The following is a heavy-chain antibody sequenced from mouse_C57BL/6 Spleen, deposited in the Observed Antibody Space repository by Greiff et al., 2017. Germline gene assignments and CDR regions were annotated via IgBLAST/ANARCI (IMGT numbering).Heavy chain of an antibody. J-gene: IGHJ1*03. V-gene: IGHV1-39*01. CDR1: GYSFTDYN. CDR2: INPNYGTT. CDR3: ARSDYYSNYGYFDV. Sequence: LVESGPELVKPGASVKISCKASGYSFTDYNMNWVKQSNGKSLEWIGVINPNYGTTSYNQKFKGKATLTVDQSSSTAYMQLNSLTSEDSAVYYCARSDYYSNYGYFDVWGTGTTVTVSS. D-gene: IGHD2-5*01.